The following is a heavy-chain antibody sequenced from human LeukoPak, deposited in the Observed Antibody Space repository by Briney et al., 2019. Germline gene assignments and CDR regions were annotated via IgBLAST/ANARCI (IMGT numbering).Heavy chain of an antibody. CDR2: IRSKAYGGTT. V-gene: IGHV3-49*03. Sequence: PGGSLRLSCTASGFTSGDYAMSWFRQAPGKGLEWVGFIRSKAYGGTTEYAASVKGRFTISRDDSKSIAYLQMNSLKTEDTAVYYCTRVYGDYELDYWGQGTLVTVSS. CDR3: TRVYGDYELDY. J-gene: IGHJ4*02. D-gene: IGHD4-17*01. CDR1: GFTSGDYA.